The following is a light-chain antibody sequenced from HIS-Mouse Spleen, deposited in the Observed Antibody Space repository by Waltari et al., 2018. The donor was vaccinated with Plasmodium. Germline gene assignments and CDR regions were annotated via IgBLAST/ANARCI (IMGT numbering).Light chain of an antibody. Sequence: DIQMTQSPSSLSASVGDRVTITCRASQSISSYLNWYQQKPGKAPKLLIYAASSLQSGVPSRCSGSGSGTDFTLTSSRLQPEDFATYYCQQSYSTWTFGQGTKVEIK. J-gene: IGKJ1*01. CDR3: QQSYSTWT. CDR2: AAS. V-gene: IGKV1-39*01. CDR1: QSISSY.